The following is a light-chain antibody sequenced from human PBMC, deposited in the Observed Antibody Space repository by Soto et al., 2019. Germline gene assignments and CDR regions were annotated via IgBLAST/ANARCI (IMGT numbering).Light chain of an antibody. CDR2: AAS. J-gene: IGKJ1*01. V-gene: IGKV1-6*01. CDR1: QGIRND. Sequence: AIQMTQSPSSLSASVGDRVTITCRASQGIRNDLGWYQQKPGKAPKLLIYAASILHSGVPSRFSGSGSGPDFTLTISSLPPEDFATYFCLQDYSYPRTFGQGNKVEIK. CDR3: LQDYSYPRT.